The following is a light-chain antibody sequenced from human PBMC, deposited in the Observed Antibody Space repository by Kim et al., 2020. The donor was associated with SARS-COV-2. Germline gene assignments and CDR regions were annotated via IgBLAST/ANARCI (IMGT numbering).Light chain of an antibody. J-gene: IGKJ4*01. CDR1: QSVSSN. V-gene: IGKV3-15*01. CDR3: QQYNNWPPT. CDR2: GAA. Sequence: VSPGERPTLSCRASQSVSSNLAWYQQKPGQAPRLVIYGAATRATGIPARFSGSGSGTEFTLTISSLQSEDFAVYYCQQYNNWPPTFGGGTKVDIK.